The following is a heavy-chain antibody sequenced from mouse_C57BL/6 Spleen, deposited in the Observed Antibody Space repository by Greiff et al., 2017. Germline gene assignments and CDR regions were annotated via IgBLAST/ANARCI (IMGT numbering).Heavy chain of an antibody. CDR3: TRGNWDEGYAMDY. D-gene: IGHD4-1*01. Sequence: EVQGVESGEGLVKPGGSLKLSCAASGFTFSSYAMSWVRQTPEKRLEWVALISSGGAYIYYADTVKGRFTISRDNARNTLDLQMSRLKAEDTAMYYCTRGNWDEGYAMDYWGQGTSVTGSS. CDR2: ISSGGAYI. CDR1: GFTFSSYA. J-gene: IGHJ4*01. V-gene: IGHV5-9-1*02.